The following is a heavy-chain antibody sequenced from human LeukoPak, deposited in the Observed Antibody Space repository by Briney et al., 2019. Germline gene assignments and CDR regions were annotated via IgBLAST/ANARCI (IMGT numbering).Heavy chain of an antibody. J-gene: IGHJ6*03. Sequence: SGGSLRLSCAASGFTFSNAWMSWVRQAPGKGLEWVGRIKSKTDGGTTDYAAPVKGRFTISRDDSKNTLYLQMNSLKTEDTAVCYCTTERRGCSSTSCYSGDYYYYMDVWGKGTTVTVSS. D-gene: IGHD2-2*01. CDR2: IKSKTDGGTT. V-gene: IGHV3-15*01. CDR3: TTERRGCSSTSCYSGDYYYYMDV. CDR1: GFTFSNAW.